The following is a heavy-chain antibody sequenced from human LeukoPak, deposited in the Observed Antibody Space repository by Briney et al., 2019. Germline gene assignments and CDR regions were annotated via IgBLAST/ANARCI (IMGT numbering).Heavy chain of an antibody. CDR2: ISHSGST. J-gene: IGHJ1*01. CDR3: AGISTGSCFRH. CDR1: GYSISNDYY. V-gene: IGHV4-38-2*02. D-gene: IGHD4-17*01. Sequence: PSETLSPTCSVSGYSISNDYYWGWIRQSPEKGLEWLGSISHSGSTYYNPSLRSRVTISRDMPKNQFSLELNSVTAADTAVYYCAGISTGSCFRHWGQGTLVTVSS.